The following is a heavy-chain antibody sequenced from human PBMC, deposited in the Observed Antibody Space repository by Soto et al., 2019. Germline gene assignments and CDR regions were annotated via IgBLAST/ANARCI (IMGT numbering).Heavy chain of an antibody. CDR2: FDPEDGKR. Sequence: QVQLVQSGAEVKKPGASVKVSCKVSGYTLTGLSMHWVRQAPGKGLEWMGGFDPEDGKRIYAQKLQGRVTMTEDTSTDTGYMELSSLRSEDTAVYYCATAETLGYCTNSLCVSWDYWGQGTLVTVSS. V-gene: IGHV1-24*01. J-gene: IGHJ4*02. CDR3: ATAETLGYCTNSLCVSWDY. D-gene: IGHD2-8*01. CDR1: GYTLTGLS.